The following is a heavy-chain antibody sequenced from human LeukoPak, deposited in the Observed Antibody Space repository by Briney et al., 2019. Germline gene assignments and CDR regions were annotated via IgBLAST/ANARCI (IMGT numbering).Heavy chain of an antibody. Sequence: SETLSLTCTVSGGSIGSYYWSWIRQPAGKGLEWIGRSYTTGSTNYNPSLKSRVTMSVDTSKNQFSLKLSSVTAADTAVYYCARDFSVAFAFDIWGQGTMVTVSS. CDR1: GGSIGSYY. CDR2: SYTTGST. D-gene: IGHD3-3*01. J-gene: IGHJ3*02. CDR3: ARDFSVAFAFDI. V-gene: IGHV4-4*07.